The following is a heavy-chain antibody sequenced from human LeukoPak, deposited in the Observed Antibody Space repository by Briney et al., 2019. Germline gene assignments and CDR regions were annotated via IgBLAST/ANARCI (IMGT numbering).Heavy chain of an antibody. CDR3: ARGFSTGWYFDH. V-gene: IGHV4-61*02. CDR1: GASVSSGGYY. D-gene: IGHD6-19*01. Sequence: PSETLSLTCSVSGASVSSGGYYWSWIRQPAGKEMEWIGRINPSGDTNYNPSLKSRVTMSIETSKNQLFLNLMSVTAADTALYYCARGFSTGWYFDHWGRGTQVTVSS. J-gene: IGHJ2*01. CDR2: INPSGDT.